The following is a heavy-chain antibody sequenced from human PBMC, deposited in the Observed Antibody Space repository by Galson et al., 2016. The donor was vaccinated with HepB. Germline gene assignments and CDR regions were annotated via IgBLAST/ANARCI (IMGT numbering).Heavy chain of an antibody. D-gene: IGHD1-1*01. J-gene: IGHJ4*02. Sequence: SLRLSCAGPGLTFNTFGVHWVRQAPGEGLEWVALISGNGNIKMFAESVRGRFAISGDDSKNTIYLQMNSLRLEDSAVYYCTTESHWLTWADYWGQGTLV. CDR1: GLTFNTFG. V-gene: IGHV3-30*03. CDR3: TTESHWLTWADY. CDR2: ISGNGNIK.